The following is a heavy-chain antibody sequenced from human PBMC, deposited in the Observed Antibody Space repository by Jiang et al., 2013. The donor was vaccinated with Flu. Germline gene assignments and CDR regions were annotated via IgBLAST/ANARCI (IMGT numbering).Heavy chain of an antibody. D-gene: IGHD4-23*01. CDR2: ISAYNGNT. Sequence: GYTFTSYGISWVRQAPGQGLEWMGWISAYNGNTNYAQKLQGRVTMTTDTSTSTAYMELRSLRSDDTAVYYCARIAYGGTEGGFDYWGQGTLVTVSS. CDR1: GYTFTSYG. CDR3: ARIAYGGTEGGFDY. J-gene: IGHJ4*02. V-gene: IGHV1-18*01.